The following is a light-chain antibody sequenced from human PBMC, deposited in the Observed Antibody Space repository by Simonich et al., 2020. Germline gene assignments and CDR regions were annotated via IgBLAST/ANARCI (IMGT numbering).Light chain of an antibody. CDR2: WAS. J-gene: IGKJ2*01. V-gene: IGKV4-1*01. Sequence: DIVMTQSPDSLAVSLGERATINCKSSPSVLYSSNKKNYLAWYRQKPGQPPKLLIYWASTRESGVPDRFSGSGSGTDFTLTISSLQAEDVAVYYCQQYYSTPYTFGQGTKLEIK. CDR1: PSVLYSSNKKNY. CDR3: QQYYSTPYT.